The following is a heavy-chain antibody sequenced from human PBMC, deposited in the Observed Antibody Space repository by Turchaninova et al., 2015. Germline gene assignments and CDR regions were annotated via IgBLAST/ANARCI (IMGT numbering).Heavy chain of an antibody. CDR3: ARGGMVYCSRTDCPLCDI. D-gene: IGHD2-2*01. CDR1: GGSFSDSD. CDR2: INHRGST. J-gene: IGHJ3*02. V-gene: IGHV4-34*01. Sequence: QVQLQQWGAGLLKPSATLSLSGAVYGGSFSDSDWGWVRQPPGKGLEWIGEINHRGSTNYNPYLKSRVTISGDTSKNQFSRKLYSVTAADTAVYYCARGGMVYCSRTDCPLCDIWGQGTLVTVSS.